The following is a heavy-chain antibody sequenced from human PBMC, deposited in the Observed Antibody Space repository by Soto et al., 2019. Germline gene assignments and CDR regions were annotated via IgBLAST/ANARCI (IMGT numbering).Heavy chain of an antibody. CDR3: AIISRASSSWYSTANFDY. CDR1: GFTFSNYG. Sequence: QVQLVESGGGVVQPGRSLRLACAASGFTFSNYGMHWVRQAPGKGLEWVAVIWYDGSTKYYADSVRGRFTISRDNSKSTLYLPIVSLRAADTAVYYCAIISRASSSWYSTANFDYWGQGILVTVSS. V-gene: IGHV3-33*03. D-gene: IGHD6-13*01. CDR2: IWYDGSTK. J-gene: IGHJ4*02.